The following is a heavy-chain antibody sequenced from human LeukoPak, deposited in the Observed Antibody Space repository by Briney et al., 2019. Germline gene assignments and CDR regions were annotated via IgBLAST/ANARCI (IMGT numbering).Heavy chain of an antibody. CDR3: ARGDSGYYFDY. J-gene: IGHJ4*02. V-gene: IGHV7-4-1*02. Sequence: ASVKVSCKASGYTFTSYALNWVRQAPGQGLEWVGLINTNTGNPTYAQGFTGRFVFSLDTSVSTAYLQISSLKAEDTAVYYCARGDSGYYFDYWGQGTLVTVSS. CDR2: INTNTGNP. D-gene: IGHD5-12*01. CDR1: GYTFTSYA.